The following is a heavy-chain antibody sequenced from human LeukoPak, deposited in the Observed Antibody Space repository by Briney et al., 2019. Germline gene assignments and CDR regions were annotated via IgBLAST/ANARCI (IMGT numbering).Heavy chain of an antibody. CDR3: AKSPYFYNSGRSVDV. CDR2: IRYDGSNK. V-gene: IGHV3-30*02. J-gene: IGHJ6*04. CDR1: GFTFSSYG. Sequence: GGSLSLSCAASGFTFSSYGMHWVRQAPGKGLEWVTFIRYDGSNKYYADSVKGRFTISRNSAKNMLFLQMNRLRAEDTAVYYCAKSPYFYNSGRSVDVWGKGTTVTVSS. D-gene: IGHD3-10*01.